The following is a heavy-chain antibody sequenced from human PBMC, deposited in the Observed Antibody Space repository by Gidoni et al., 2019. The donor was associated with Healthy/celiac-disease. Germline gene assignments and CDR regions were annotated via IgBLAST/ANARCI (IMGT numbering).Heavy chain of an antibody. V-gene: IGHV1-46*01. J-gene: IGHJ4*02. CDR2: INPSGGST. D-gene: IGHD3-22*01. CDR3: ARDYSDDEMIVGADLDY. Sequence: QVQLLQSGAEVKKPGASVKVSCKASGSTFTSYYMHWVRQAPGHGLDWMGIINPSGGSTSYAQKFQGRVTMTRDTSTSTVYMELSSLRSEDTAVYYCARDYSDDEMIVGADLDYWGQGTLVTVSS. CDR1: GSTFTSYY.